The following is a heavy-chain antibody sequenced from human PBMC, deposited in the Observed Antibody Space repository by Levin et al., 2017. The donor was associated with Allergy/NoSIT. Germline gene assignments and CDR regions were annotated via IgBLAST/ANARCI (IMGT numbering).Heavy chain of an antibody. CDR1: GFTFSSYW. V-gene: IGHV3-7*01. CDR2: IKQAGSEK. D-gene: IGHD1-26*01. CDR3: TRTRVSYSGSPYYFDY. Sequence: GGSLRLSCAASGFTFSSYWMSWVRQAPGKGLEWVANIKQAGSEKYYVDSVKGRFTISRDNAKNSLYLQMNSLRAEDTAVYYCTRTRVSYSGSPYYFDYWGQGTLVTVSA. J-gene: IGHJ4*02.